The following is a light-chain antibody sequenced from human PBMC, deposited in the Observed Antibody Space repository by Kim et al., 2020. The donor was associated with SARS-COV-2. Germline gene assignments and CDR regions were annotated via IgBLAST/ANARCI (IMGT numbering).Light chain of an antibody. Sequence: PGQSVTISSTGTSSDVGGYNYVSWYQQHPGKAPKLMIYDVSKRPSGVPDRFSGSKSGNTASLTISGLQAEDEADYYCCSYAGSVVFGGGTQLTVL. CDR3: CSYAGSVV. V-gene: IGLV2-11*01. CDR2: DVS. CDR1: SSDVGGYNY. J-gene: IGLJ2*01.